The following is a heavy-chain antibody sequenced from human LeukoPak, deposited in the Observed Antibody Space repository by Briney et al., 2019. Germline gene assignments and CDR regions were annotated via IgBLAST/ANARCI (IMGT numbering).Heavy chain of an antibody. D-gene: IGHD6-13*01. CDR3: ARHETAGYY. CDR1: GGSISSGGYS. V-gene: IGHV4-30-2*03. J-gene: IGHJ4*02. Sequence: PSQTLSLTCAVSGGSISSGGYSWSWIRQPPGKGLEWIGYIYHSGSTYYNPSLKSRVTISVDTSKNQFSLKLSSVTAADTAVYYCARHETAGYYWGQGTLVTVSS. CDR2: IYHSGST.